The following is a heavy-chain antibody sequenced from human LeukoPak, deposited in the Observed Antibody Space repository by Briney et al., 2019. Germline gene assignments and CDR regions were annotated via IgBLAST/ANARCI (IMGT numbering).Heavy chain of an antibody. J-gene: IGHJ5*02. V-gene: IGHV5-51*01. CDR1: GYSFTSYW. CDR2: IYPGDSDT. D-gene: IGHD6-19*01. CDR3: ASHPRTAYSSGWSNWFDP. Sequence: GESLKISCKGSGYSFTSYWIGWVRQMPGKGLEWMGIIYPGDSDTRYSPSFQGQVTISADKSISTAYLQWSSLKASDTSMYYCASHPRTAYSSGWSNWFDPWGQGTLVTVSS.